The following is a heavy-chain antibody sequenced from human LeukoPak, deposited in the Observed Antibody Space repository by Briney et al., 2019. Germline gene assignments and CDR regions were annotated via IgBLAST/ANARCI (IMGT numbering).Heavy chain of an antibody. J-gene: IGHJ4*02. V-gene: IGHV4-34*01. CDR2: INHSGST. CDR3: ARGSRLLSAFDY. CDR1: GGSFSGYY. D-gene: IGHD2-21*02. Sequence: SETLSLTCAVYGGSFSGYYWSWIRQPPGKGLEWIGEINHSGSTNYNPSLKSRVTISVDTSKNQFSLKLSSVTAADTAVYYFARGSRLLSAFDYWGQGTLVTVSS.